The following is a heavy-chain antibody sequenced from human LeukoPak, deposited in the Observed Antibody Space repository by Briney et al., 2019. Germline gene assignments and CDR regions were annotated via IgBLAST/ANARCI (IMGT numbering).Heavy chain of an antibody. Sequence: SVKVSCKASGGTFSSYAISWVRQAPGQGLEWMGRIIPILGIANYAQKFQGRVTITADKSTSTAYMELSSLRSEDAAAYYCARDWEQWLVRYYCYYGMDVWGQGTTVTVSS. CDR3: ARDWEQWLVRYYCYYGMDV. D-gene: IGHD6-19*01. V-gene: IGHV1-69*04. J-gene: IGHJ6*02. CDR2: IIPILGIA. CDR1: GGTFSSYA.